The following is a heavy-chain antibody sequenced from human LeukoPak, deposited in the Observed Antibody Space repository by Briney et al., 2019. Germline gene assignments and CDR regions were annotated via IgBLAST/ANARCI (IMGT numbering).Heavy chain of an antibody. V-gene: IGHV4-61*02. CDR3: ARQGGLGRQWLADY. CDR2: VFTSGST. Sequence: TLSLTCIVSGGSISSGSYYWSWIRQPAGKGLEWIGRVFTSGSTDYNPSFKSRVTISVDTSKKQVSLRLSSVTAADTAVYYCARQGGLGRQWLADYWGQGTLVTVSS. D-gene: IGHD6-19*01. CDR1: GGSISSGSYY. J-gene: IGHJ4*02.